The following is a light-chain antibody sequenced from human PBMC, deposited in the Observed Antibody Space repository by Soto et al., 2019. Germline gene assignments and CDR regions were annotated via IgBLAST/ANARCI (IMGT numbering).Light chain of an antibody. J-gene: IGKJ4*01. V-gene: IGKV3-20*01. CDR3: QQYGSSPLT. Sequence: EIVLTQSPGTLSWSPGERATLSCRASQSVSSSYLAWYQQKPGQAPRLLIYGASSRATGIPDRFSGSGSGTDFTLNISRLEPEDFEVYYCQQYGSSPLTFGGGTKVEIK. CDR1: QSVSSSY. CDR2: GAS.